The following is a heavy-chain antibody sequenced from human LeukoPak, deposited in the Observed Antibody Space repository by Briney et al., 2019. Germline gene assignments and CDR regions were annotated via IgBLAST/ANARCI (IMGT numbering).Heavy chain of an antibody. J-gene: IGHJ4*02. D-gene: IGHD1-26*01. CDR2: ISGSGGAT. CDR1: GFTFSNSA. CDR3: AKGGGSIFFDY. Sequence: GGSLRLSCVASGFTFSNSAMSWVRQAPGKGLEWVSAISGSGGATYYADSVKGRFTISRDNSKNTLYLQMNSLRAEDTAGYYCAKGGGSIFFDYWGQGTLVTVSS. V-gene: IGHV3-23*01.